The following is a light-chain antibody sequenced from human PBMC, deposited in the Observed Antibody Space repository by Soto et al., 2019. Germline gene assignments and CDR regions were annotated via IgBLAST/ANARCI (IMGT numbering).Light chain of an antibody. CDR3: QHCNRYPPT. CDR2: KAS. V-gene: IGKV1-5*03. CDR1: QSISSW. Sequence: DIQMTQSPSTLSASVGDRVTITCRASQSISSWLAWYQQKPGQAPKVLIYKASNLQSGVPARFSGSGSGTDFTLTIISLQPDDFSTYYCQHCNRYPPTFGQGTTVDIK. J-gene: IGKJ1*01.